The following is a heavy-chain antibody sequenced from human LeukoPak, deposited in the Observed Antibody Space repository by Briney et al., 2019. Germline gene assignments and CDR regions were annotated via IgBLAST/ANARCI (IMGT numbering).Heavy chain of an antibody. CDR2: IYTSGST. Sequence: SQTLSLTCTVSGGSISSGSYYWSWIRQPAGKGLEWIGRIYTSGSTNYNPSLKSRVTISVDTSKNQFSLKLSSVTAADTAVYYCARVLRYCSGGNCYSGGLGYMDVWGKGTTVTISS. V-gene: IGHV4-61*02. D-gene: IGHD2-15*01. J-gene: IGHJ6*03. CDR3: ARVLRYCSGGNCYSGGLGYMDV. CDR1: GGSISSGSYY.